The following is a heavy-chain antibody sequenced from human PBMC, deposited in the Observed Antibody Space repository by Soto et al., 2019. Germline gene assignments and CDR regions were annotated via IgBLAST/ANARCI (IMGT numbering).Heavy chain of an antibody. V-gene: IGHV3-23*01. CDR3: AKEVYRGTYYFDY. CDR1: GFTFSSYA. D-gene: IGHD3-10*01. CDR2: ISGSGGST. J-gene: IGHJ4*02. Sequence: LSLPCAASGFTFSSYAMSWVRQAPGKGLEWVSAISGSGGSTYYADSVKGRFTISRDNSKNTLYLQMNSLRAEDTAVYYCAKEVYRGTYYFDYWGQGTLVTVSS.